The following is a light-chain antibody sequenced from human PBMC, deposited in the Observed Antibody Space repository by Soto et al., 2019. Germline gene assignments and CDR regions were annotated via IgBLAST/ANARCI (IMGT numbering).Light chain of an antibody. J-gene: IGKJ1*01. CDR1: QSVSGS. CDR3: QQYGSWT. CDR2: DAS. Sequence: EIVLTQSPAILSLSPGEKATLSCRASQSVSGSLGWYQQKPGQAPRLIIYDASVRATGIPARFSGSGSGTDFTLTISSLEPEDFAGYYCQQYGSWTFGQGTKVEIK. V-gene: IGKV3-11*01.